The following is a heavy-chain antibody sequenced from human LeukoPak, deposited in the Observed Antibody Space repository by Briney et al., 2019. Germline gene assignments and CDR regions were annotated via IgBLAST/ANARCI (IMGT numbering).Heavy chain of an antibody. CDR1: GGSISGYY. D-gene: IGHD6-19*01. V-gene: IGHV4-34*01. J-gene: IGHJ6*03. CDR3: ASLAVAGTIPYYYYYYMDV. CDR2: INHSGST. Sequence: SETLSLTCTVSGGSISGYYWSWIRQPPGKGLEWIGEINHSGSTNYNPSLKSRVTISVDTSKNQFSLKLSSVTAADTAVYYCASLAVAGTIPYYYYYYMDVWGKGTTVTVSS.